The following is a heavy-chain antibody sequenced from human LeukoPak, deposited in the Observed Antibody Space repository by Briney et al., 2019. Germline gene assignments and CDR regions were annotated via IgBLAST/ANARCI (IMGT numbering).Heavy chain of an antibody. J-gene: IGHJ1*01. CDR3: AKLVTTFTEYFQH. Sequence: GGSLRLSCAASGFTFISYAMSWVRQVPGKGLEWVSVISGSGGSTFYADSVKGRFTISGDNSKNTLYLQMNSLRAEDTAVYYCAKLVTTFTEYFQHWGQGTLVTVSS. CDR2: ISGSGGST. D-gene: IGHD4-17*01. V-gene: IGHV3-23*01. CDR1: GFTFISYA.